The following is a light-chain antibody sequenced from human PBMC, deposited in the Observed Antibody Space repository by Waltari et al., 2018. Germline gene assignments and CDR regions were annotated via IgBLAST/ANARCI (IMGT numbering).Light chain of an antibody. V-gene: IGLV2-14*01. CDR1: GSDVGGYDY. CDR3: SSYTSSGVV. CDR2: DVY. J-gene: IGLJ2*01. Sequence: QSALTQPASVSGSPGQAIIISCTGTGSDVGGYDYVSWYQQYPGKAPRLIIYDVYNRPSGVSSRFSGAKSDNTASLTSSGLQAEDESVYYCSSYTSSGVVFGGGTKLTVL.